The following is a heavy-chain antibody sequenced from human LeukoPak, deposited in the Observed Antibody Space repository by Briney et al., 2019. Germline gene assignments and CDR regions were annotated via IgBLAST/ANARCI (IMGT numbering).Heavy chain of an antibody. CDR1: GDSISSYY. Sequence: SETLSLTCTVSGDSISSYYWSWIRQPPGKGLEWIGYIYYSGSTNYNPSLKSRVTISVDTSKNQFSLKLSSVTAADTAVYYCARSGDYYGSGSYYRFDPWGQGTLVTVSS. CDR2: IYYSGST. D-gene: IGHD3-10*01. J-gene: IGHJ5*02. V-gene: IGHV4-59*01. CDR3: ARSGDYYGSGSYYRFDP.